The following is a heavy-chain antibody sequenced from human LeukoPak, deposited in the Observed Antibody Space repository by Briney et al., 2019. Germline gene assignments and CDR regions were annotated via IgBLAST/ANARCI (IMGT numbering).Heavy chain of an antibody. CDR2: IYYSGST. Sequence: SETLSLTCTVSGGAISTSNYYWGWIRQPPGKTLEWIGNIYYSGSTYYNPSFKSRATISVYTSKSQFSLKLSSVTAADTAVYYCARMYTRSWYEDTWGQGTLVTVSS. CDR3: ARMYTRSWYEDT. V-gene: IGHV4-39*01. D-gene: IGHD6-13*01. CDR1: GGAISTSNYY. J-gene: IGHJ5*02.